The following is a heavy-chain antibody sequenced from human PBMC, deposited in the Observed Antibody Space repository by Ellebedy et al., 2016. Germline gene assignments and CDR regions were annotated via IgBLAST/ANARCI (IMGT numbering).Heavy chain of an antibody. CDR2: ISGGGGST. CDR1: GLTVSSFF. Sequence: GESLKISXAPSGLTVSSFFMGWVRQAPGKGLEWVSTISGGGGSTYYADFVKGRFTISKDNFRNTVYLQMNSLRTEDTAVYYCRPGHYSDTWGQGTLVTVSS. J-gene: IGHJ4*02. V-gene: IGHV3-23*01. CDR3: RPGHYSDT.